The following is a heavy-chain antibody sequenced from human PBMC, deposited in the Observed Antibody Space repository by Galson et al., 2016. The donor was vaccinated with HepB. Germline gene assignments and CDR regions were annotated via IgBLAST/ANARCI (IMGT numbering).Heavy chain of an antibody. CDR2: IKSKTDGGAT. V-gene: IGHV3-15*01. CDR3: TTVHRYYYDSSISGKGY. D-gene: IGHD3-22*01. Sequence: SLRLSCAASGFTFTDYWIHWVRQGPRKGLEWVGHIKSKTDGGATNYATPVKGRFTISRDDSKNTLYLQMNGLKTEDTAVYYCTTVHRYYYDSSISGKGYWSQGTLVTVSS. J-gene: IGHJ4*02. CDR1: GFTFTDYW.